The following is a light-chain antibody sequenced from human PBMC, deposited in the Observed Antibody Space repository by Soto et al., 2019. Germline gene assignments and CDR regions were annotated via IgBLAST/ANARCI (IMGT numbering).Light chain of an antibody. Sequence: DIQMTQSPSSLSASVGDRVTITCRASQGIRNFLAWYQQKPGKVPKLLISAASTLESGVPSRFSGSGSGTDFTLTIPSLQPEDVATYYCQKYSSVITFGQGTRLEMK. CDR1: QGIRNF. V-gene: IGKV1-27*01. J-gene: IGKJ5*01. CDR3: QKYSSVIT. CDR2: AAS.